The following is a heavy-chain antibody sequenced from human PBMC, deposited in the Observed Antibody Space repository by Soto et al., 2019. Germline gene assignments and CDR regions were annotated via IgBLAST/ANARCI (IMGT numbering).Heavy chain of an antibody. D-gene: IGHD6-19*01. CDR1: RFTFSTYW. V-gene: IGHV3-7*03. J-gene: IGHJ4*02. CDR2: IQQDGSEK. CDR3: ASGGRIRASGWFDY. Sequence: EVQLVESGGVLVQPGGSLRLSCAASRFTFSTYWMSWVRQAPGKGLEWVANIQQDGSEKYYVDSVKGRFTISRDNAKNALYLQMNSLRAEDTAVYDCASGGRIRASGWFDYWGQGTLVTVSS.